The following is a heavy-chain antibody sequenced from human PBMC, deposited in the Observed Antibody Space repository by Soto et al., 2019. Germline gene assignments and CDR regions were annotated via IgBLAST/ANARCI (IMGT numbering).Heavy chain of an antibody. CDR1: GGTFSSYA. Sequence: QVQLVQSGAEVKKPGSSVKVSCKASGGTFSSYAISWVRQAPGQGLEWMGGIIPTFGTANYAQKFQGRVTITADESTTTAYMELSSLRSEDTAVYYCAREGASGSHIGYWGQGTLVTVSS. V-gene: IGHV1-69*01. J-gene: IGHJ4*02. D-gene: IGHD3-22*01. CDR3: AREGASGSHIGY. CDR2: IIPTFGTA.